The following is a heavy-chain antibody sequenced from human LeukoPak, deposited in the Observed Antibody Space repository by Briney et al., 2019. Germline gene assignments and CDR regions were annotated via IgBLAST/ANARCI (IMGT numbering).Heavy chain of an antibody. J-gene: IGHJ4*02. CDR1: GGSFSGYY. CDR3: ARGVFHDFWSGYYTPFDY. CDR2: INHSGST. D-gene: IGHD3-3*01. V-gene: IGHV4-34*01. Sequence: PSETLSLTCAVYGGSFSGYYWSWIRQPPGKGLEWIGEINHSGSTNYNPSLKSRVTISVDTSKNQFSLKLSSVTAADTAVYYCARGVFHDFWSGYYTPFDYWGQGTLVTVSS.